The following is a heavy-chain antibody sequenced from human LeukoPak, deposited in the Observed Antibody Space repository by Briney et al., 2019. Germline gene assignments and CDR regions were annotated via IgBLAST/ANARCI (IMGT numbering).Heavy chain of an antibody. D-gene: IGHD6-19*01. Sequence: ASVKVSRKASGYTFTAYGIHWVRQAPGQGLEWMGWISPYNGDTKYAQKVQGRVTMTTDTSTSTASMGLRSLKSDDTALYFCAVRTGYSSAWPFDYWGQGTLVTVSS. J-gene: IGHJ4*02. CDR1: GYTFTAYG. V-gene: IGHV1-18*01. CDR2: ISPYNGDT. CDR3: AVRTGYSSAWPFDY.